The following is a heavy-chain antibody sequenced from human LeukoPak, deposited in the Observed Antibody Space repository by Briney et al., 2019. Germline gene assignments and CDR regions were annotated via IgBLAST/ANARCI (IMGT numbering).Heavy chain of an antibody. CDR1: GYTFTGYY. Sequence: ASVKVSCKASGYTFTGYYMHWVRQAPGQGLEWMGWINPNSGGTNYAQKFQGRVTMTRDTSISTVYMELSRLRSDDTAVYYCARGALVALGYYYMDVWGKGTTVTVSS. CDR3: ARGALVALGYYYMDV. J-gene: IGHJ6*03. CDR2: INPNSGGT. D-gene: IGHD3-16*01. V-gene: IGHV1-2*02.